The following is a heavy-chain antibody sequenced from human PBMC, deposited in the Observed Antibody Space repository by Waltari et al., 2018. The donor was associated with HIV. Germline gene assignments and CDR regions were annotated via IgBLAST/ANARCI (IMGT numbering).Heavy chain of an antibody. CDR1: GLPSPHYC. D-gene: IGHD1-26*01. V-gene: IGHV3-7*01. Sequence: VQLMESLVVWVQSGWSVRLSVAAHGLPSPHYCMSWVRQTPGKGLGWVAYRKDDGSEKYYMGSGKGRFTISRDNAKNSMFLQMNSLRAEDTAVYYCARIGTFPHNYAIDFWGQGTTVTVSS. J-gene: IGHJ6*02. CDR2: RKDDGSEK. CDR3: ARIGTFPHNYAIDF.